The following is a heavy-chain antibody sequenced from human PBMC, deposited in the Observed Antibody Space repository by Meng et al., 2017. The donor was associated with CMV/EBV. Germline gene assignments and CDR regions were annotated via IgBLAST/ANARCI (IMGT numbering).Heavy chain of an antibody. CDR2: IYYSGST. Sequence: SETLSLTCTVSGGSISSSSYYWGWIRQPPGKGLEWIGSIYYSGSTYYNPSLKSRVTISVDTSKNQFSLKLSSVTAADTAVYYCARSGYCSSTSCYRLQNYYYYYGMDVWGQGTTVTV. D-gene: IGHD2-2*02. V-gene: IGHV4-39*07. CDR3: ARSGYCSSTSCYRLQNYYYYYGMDV. J-gene: IGHJ6*02. CDR1: GGSISSSSYY.